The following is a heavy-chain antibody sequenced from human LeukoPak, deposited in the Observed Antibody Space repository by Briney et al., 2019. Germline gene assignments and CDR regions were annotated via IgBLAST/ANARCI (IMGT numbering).Heavy chain of an antibody. CDR3: ARDYGSGNSQIFDY. J-gene: IGHJ4*02. D-gene: IGHD3-10*01. CDR1: GGSISSYY. Sequence: PSETLSLTCTVSGGSISSYYWSWIRQPPGKGLEWIGYIYYSGSTNYNPSLKSRVTISVDTSKNQFSLKLSSVTAADTAMYYCARDYGSGNSQIFDYWGQGTLVTVSS. V-gene: IGHV4-59*01. CDR2: IYYSGST.